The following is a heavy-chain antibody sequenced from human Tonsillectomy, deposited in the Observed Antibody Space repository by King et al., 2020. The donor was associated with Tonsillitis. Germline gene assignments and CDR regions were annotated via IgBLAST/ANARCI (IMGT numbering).Heavy chain of an antibody. CDR3: ASAGYSSSWYLCY. CDR2: INSDGSST. J-gene: IGHJ4*02. V-gene: IGHV3-74*01. Sequence: VQLVESGGGLVQPGVSLRLSCAASGFTFSSYWMHWVRQAPGKGLVWVSRINSDGSSTSYADSVEGRFTISRDNAKNTLYLQMNSLRAEDTAVYYCASAGYSSSWYLCYWGQGTLVTVSS. CDR1: GFTFSSYW. D-gene: IGHD6-13*01.